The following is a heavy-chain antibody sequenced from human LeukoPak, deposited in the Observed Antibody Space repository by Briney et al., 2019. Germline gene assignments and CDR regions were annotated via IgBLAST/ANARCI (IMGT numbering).Heavy chain of an antibody. D-gene: IGHD3-22*01. J-gene: IGHJ5*02. Sequence: SETLSLTCAVYGGSFSGYYWSWIRQPPGKGLEWIGEINHSGSTNYNPSLKSRVTISVDTSKNRFSLKLSSVTAADTAVYYCARGGPRRSRIVVVITTKVWFDPWGQGTLVTVSS. CDR3: ARGGPRRSRIVVVITTKVWFDP. CDR1: GGSFSGYY. V-gene: IGHV4-34*01. CDR2: INHSGST.